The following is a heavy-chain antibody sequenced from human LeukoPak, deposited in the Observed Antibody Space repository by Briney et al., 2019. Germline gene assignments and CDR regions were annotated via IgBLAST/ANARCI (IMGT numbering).Heavy chain of an antibody. V-gene: IGHV3-21*04. D-gene: IGHD4-23*01. CDR2: ISSSSSYI. CDR1: GFTFSSYS. Sequence: PGGSLRLSCAASGFTFSSYSMNWVRQAPGKGLEWVSSISSSSSYIYYADSVKGRFTISRDNAKNSLYLQMNSLRAEDTAVYYCAKDLHGGNSVRDYWGQGTLVTVSS. CDR3: AKDLHGGNSVRDY. J-gene: IGHJ4*02.